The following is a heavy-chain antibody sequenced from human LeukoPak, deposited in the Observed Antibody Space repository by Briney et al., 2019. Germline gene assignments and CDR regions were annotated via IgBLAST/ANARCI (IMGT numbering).Heavy chain of an antibody. CDR3: ARGVRITMVRGVIKPPEFDY. CDR1: GGSFSGYY. CDR2: INHSGST. D-gene: IGHD3-10*01. Sequence: SETLSLTCAVYGGSFSGYYWSWIRQPPGKGLEWIGEINHSGSTNYNPSLKSRVTISVDTSKNQFSLKLSSVTAADTAVYYCARGVRITMVRGVIKPPEFDYWGQGTLVTVSS. J-gene: IGHJ4*02. V-gene: IGHV4-34*01.